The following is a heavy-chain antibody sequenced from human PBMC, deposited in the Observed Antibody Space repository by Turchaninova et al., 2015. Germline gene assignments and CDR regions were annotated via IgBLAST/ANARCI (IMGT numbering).Heavy chain of an antibody. J-gene: IGHJ5*02. V-gene: IGHV3-23*01. CDR3: VRDWGPTADTSLGTT. CDR2: IPPSHTT. Sequence: EVQLLQSGGGLVQSGGSLRLSCEASGFTFNRHAMSWVRQAPGKGLEWVSAIPPSHTTYYADSVKGRFTVSRDNSMDTVYLQMNSLRVEDTAVYYCVRDWGPTADTSLGTTWGQGTLVTVSS. CDR1: GFTFNRHA. D-gene: IGHD2-2*01.